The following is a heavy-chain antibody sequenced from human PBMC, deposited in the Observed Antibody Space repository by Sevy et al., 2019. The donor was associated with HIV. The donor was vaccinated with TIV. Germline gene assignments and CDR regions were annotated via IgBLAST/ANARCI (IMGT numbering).Heavy chain of an antibody. D-gene: IGHD2-15*01. V-gene: IGHV3-48*02. Sequence: GGSLRLSCAASTFTFSSYSMHWVRQAPGKGLEWVSYISSSSGTRCYADSVKGRFTISRDNAKNSLFLQMNSLRDEDTAVYYCASRGYCGGGSCYSGPNDYWGQGTLVTVSS. CDR2: ISSSSGTR. CDR3: ASRGYCGGGSCYSGPNDY. J-gene: IGHJ4*02. CDR1: TFTFSSYS.